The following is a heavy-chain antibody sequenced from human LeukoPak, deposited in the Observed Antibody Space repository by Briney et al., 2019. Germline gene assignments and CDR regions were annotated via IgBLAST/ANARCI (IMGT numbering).Heavy chain of an antibody. J-gene: IGHJ4*02. V-gene: IGHV4-59*08. CDR1: GGSITNYY. Sequence: SETLSLTCTVSGGSITNYYWAWIRQPPGKGLEWIGNIYYTGGTKYNPSLRSRVTISVDPSKNQFSLKLSSVTAADTAMYYCARHMGKWGWDYWGQGTLVTVSS. D-gene: IGHD3-16*01. CDR2: IYYTGGT. CDR3: ARHMGKWGWDY.